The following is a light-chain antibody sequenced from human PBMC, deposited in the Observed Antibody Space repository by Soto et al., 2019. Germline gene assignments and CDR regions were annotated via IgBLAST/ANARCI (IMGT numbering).Light chain of an antibody. CDR2: EVS. Sequence: QSVLTQPPSASGSPGQSVTISCTGTSSDVGGYNYVSWYQQHPGKAPKLMIYEVSKRPSGVPDRFSGSKSGNTASLTVSGLQAEDEADYCCSSYAGSNSLFGGGTQLTVL. CDR1: SSDVGGYNY. V-gene: IGLV2-8*01. J-gene: IGLJ2*01. CDR3: SSYAGSNSL.